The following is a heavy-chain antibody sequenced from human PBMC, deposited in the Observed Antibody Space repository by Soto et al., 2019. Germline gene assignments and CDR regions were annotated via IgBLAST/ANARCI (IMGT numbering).Heavy chain of an antibody. D-gene: IGHD6-19*01. Sequence: EVQLVESGGGLVKPGGSLRLSCAASGFTFSSYSMNWVRQAPGKGLEWVSSISSSSSYIYYADSVKGRFTISRDNAKKSLYLQMNSLRAEDTAVYYCARDPRPAFDSSGWSVNWFDPWGQGTLVTVSS. J-gene: IGHJ5*02. V-gene: IGHV3-21*01. CDR1: GFTFSSYS. CDR3: ARDPRPAFDSSGWSVNWFDP. CDR2: ISSSSSYI.